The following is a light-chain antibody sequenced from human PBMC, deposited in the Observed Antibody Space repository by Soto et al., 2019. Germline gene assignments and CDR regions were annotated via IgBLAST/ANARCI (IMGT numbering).Light chain of an antibody. J-gene: IGKJ5*01. CDR1: RNVSIF. CDR3: QQSYKMPS. CDR2: ATS. V-gene: IGKV1-39*01. Sequence: EIPLTQSPSSLAASVGDRLTLTCRASRNVSIFLNWYQHKPGKGPTLLLHATSNLQIGVPSRFSGSGSGTEFTLTISSLEPEDFGTYYCQQSYKMPSFGQGTRLVIK.